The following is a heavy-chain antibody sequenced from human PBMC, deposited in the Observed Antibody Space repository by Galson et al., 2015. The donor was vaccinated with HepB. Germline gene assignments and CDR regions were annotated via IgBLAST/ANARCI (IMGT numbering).Heavy chain of an antibody. CDR1: GYSFTSYW. V-gene: IGHV5-51*01. Sequence: QSGAEVKKPGESLKISCKGSGYSFTSYWIGWVRQMPGKGLEWMGIIYPGDSDTRYSPSFQGQVTISADKSISTAYLQWSSLRASDTAMYYCARASTIAAAGTWGDYWGQGTLVTVSS. J-gene: IGHJ4*02. D-gene: IGHD6-13*01. CDR3: ARASTIAAAGTWGDY. CDR2: IYPGDSDT.